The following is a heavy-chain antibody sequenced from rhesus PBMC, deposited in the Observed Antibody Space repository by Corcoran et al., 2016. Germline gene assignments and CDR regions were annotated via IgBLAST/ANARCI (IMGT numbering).Heavy chain of an antibody. J-gene: IGHJ6*01. CDR1: GYSISSGYG. Sequence: QVQLQESGPGLVQPSETLSLTCAVSGYSISSGYGWSWIRQPPGKGLEWFGYSTYRGSTGKKPCRKMRVTIPRDTSKYQLYLRLSSVTAADTAVDYCARGGRILTAPQFDYGLHSWGQGAVVTVSS. CDR2: STYRGST. CDR3: ARGGRILTAPQFDYGLHS. D-gene: IGHD2-15*01. V-gene: IGHV4-122*02.